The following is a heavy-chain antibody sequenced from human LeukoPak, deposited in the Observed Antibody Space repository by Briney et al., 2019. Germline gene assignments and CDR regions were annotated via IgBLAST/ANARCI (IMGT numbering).Heavy chain of an antibody. V-gene: IGHV7-4-1*02. CDR2: INTNPGTP. CDR1: GYXFXSYA. D-gene: IGHD3-22*01. CDR3: ARGYYYDSSGYPD. Sequence: NVSCKAXGYXFXSYAMNWVRQAPGQGREWMGCINTNPGTPTYAQGFTGLFVFSLDTSVSTAYLQISSLKAEDTAVYYCARGYYYDSSGYPDWGQGTLVTVSS. J-gene: IGHJ4*02.